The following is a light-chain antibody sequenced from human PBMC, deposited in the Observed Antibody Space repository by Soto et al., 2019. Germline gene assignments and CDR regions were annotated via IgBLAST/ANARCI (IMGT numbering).Light chain of an antibody. V-gene: IGLV2-14*02. CDR3: SSYTTSTTRV. CDR1: SSDVGSYNL. Sequence: QSALTQPASVSGSPGQSITISCTGTSSDVGSYNLVSWYQQHPGKAPKLMIYEASKRPSGVSNRFSGSKSGHTASLTISGLQAEDEAHYYCSSYTTSTTRVFGGGTKLTVL. CDR2: EAS. J-gene: IGLJ3*02.